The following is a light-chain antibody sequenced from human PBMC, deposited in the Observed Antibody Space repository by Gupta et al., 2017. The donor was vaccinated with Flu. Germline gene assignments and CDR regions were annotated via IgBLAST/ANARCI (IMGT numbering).Light chain of an antibody. CDR1: NSNIGSHA. Sequence: QSVLTQPPSVSGTPGQRVIISCSGSNSNIGSHAVNWYQQVPGTAPRLLIYNSSQRPSGVPDRLSGSKSGALASLAISGLQSEDEADYFCAAWDDSLNGVVFGAGTKLTVL. J-gene: IGLJ2*01. CDR2: NSS. CDR3: AAWDDSLNGVV. V-gene: IGLV1-44*01.